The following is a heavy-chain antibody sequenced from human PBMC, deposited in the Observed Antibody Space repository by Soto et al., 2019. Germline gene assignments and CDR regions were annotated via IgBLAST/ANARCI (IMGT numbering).Heavy chain of an antibody. J-gene: IGHJ5*02. CDR1: GLAFSSHA. Sequence: GGSLRLSCAASGLAFSSHAMTWVLHAPGKWLEWVSSISDSGGSTSYAVSVKGRFAVSRDNSKNTLYLQMNRLIGEDTAVYYRAKDRMVQVVLAASHSNWFDPWGQGTLVTVSS. D-gene: IGHD2-15*01. V-gene: IGHV3-23*01. CDR3: AKDRMVQVVLAASHSNWFDP. CDR2: ISDSGGST.